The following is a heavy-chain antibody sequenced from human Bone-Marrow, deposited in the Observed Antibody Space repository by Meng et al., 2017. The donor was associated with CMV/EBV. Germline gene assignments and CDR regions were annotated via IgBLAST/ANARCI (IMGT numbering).Heavy chain of an antibody. CDR2: IYSGGSST. D-gene: IGHD2-21*01. CDR1: GFTFSSYA. J-gene: IGHJ5*02. CDR3: AKKIVSWFDP. Sequence: GESLKFSCAASGFTFSSYAMSWVRQAPGKGLEWVSVIYSGGSSTYYAESVKGRFTISRDNSKNTLYLQMNSLRAEDTAVYYCAKKIVSWFDPWGQGTLVTVSS. V-gene: IGHV3-23*03.